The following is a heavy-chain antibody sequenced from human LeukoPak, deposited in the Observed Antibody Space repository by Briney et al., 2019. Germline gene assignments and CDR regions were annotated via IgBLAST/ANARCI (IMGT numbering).Heavy chain of an antibody. CDR1: GGTFSSYA. CDR3: ARESSGVAATQDWFDP. J-gene: IGHJ5*02. Sequence: SVEVSCKASGGTFSSYAISWVRQAPGQGLEWMGRIIPIFGTANYAQKFQGRVTITADKSTSTAYMELSSLRSEDTAVYYCARESSGVAATQDWFDPWGQGTLVTVSS. CDR2: IIPIFGTA. V-gene: IGHV1-69*06. D-gene: IGHD2-15*01.